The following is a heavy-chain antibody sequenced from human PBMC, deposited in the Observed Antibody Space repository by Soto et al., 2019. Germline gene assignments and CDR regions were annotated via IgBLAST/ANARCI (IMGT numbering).Heavy chain of an antibody. V-gene: IGHV1-2*02. Sequence: ASVKVSCKASGYTFTGYYMHWVRQAPGQGLEWMGWINPNSGGTNYAQKFQGRVTMTSDTSITTAYMELSRLTSDDTAVYYCARVSLAGATTADYWGQGTLVTVSS. CDR3: ARVSLAGATTADY. CDR1: GYTFTGYY. D-gene: IGHD1-26*01. CDR2: INPNSGGT. J-gene: IGHJ4*02.